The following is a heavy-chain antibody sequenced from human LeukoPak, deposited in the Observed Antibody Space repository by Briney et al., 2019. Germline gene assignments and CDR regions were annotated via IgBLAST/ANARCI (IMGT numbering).Heavy chain of an antibody. D-gene: IGHD7-27*01. Sequence: SETLSLTCTVSGVSLSSYYWSWIRQPPGKGLEWIGYIYYSGSTNYNPSLKSRVTISVDTSKNQFSPKLSSVTAADTAVYYCARYGDPWYFDLWGRGTLVTVSS. CDR2: IYYSGST. CDR3: ARYGDPWYFDL. V-gene: IGHV4-59*01. CDR1: GVSLSSYY. J-gene: IGHJ2*01.